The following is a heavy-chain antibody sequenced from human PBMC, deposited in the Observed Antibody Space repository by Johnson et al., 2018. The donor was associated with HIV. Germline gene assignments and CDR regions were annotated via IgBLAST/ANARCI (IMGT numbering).Heavy chain of an antibody. CDR3: AKDREIHSSGWYKGSAFDI. V-gene: IGHV3-66*02. CDR1: GFTVSSNY. Sequence: VQLVESGGGLVQPGGSLRLSCAASGFTVSSNYMSWVRQAPGKGLEWVSVIYSGGSTYYADSVKGRFTISSDNSKNTLYLQMNSLRPEDTALYYCAKDREIHSSGWYKGSAFDICGQGTMVTVSS. D-gene: IGHD6-19*01. CDR2: IYSGGST. J-gene: IGHJ3*02.